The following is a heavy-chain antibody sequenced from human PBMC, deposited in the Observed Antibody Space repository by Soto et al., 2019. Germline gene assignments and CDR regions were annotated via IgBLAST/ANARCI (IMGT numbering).Heavy chain of an antibody. CDR2: VYYNEHP. J-gene: IGHJ5*02. CDR1: GGSISSFTSY. CDR3: ARRELYYGSPGWFDP. V-gene: IGHV4-39*01. Sequence: PSETLSPTCSVSGGSISSFTSYWGWIRQTPGKGLEWIGTVYYNEHPYYNPSLKSRVTTTLATAKTKFSLNLRSVTAADTAMYFCARRELYYGSPGWFDPWGPGTLVTVSS. D-gene: IGHD3-10*01.